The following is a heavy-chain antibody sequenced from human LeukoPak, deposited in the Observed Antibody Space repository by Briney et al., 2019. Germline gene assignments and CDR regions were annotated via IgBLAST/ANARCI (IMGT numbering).Heavy chain of an antibody. CDR2: IKSKTDGGTT. CDR3: AKGDGFGELSSIEY. CDR1: GFTFSNAW. V-gene: IGHV3-15*01. D-gene: IGHD3-10*01. Sequence: GGSLRLSCAASGFTFSNAWMSWVRQAPGKGLEWVGRIKSKTDGGTTDYAAPVKGRFTISRDDSKNTLYLQMNSLRAEDTAVYYCAKGDGFGELSSIEYWGQGTLVSVSS. J-gene: IGHJ4*02.